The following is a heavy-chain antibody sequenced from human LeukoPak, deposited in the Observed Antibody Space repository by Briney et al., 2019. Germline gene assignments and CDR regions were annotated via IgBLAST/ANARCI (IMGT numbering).Heavy chain of an antibody. D-gene: IGHD2-2*01. J-gene: IGHJ6*03. CDR3: ATISDIVVVPAAPRYYMDV. CDR2: ISGSGGST. Sequence: GGSLRLSCAASGFTFSSYAMSWVRQAPGKGLKWVSAISGSGGSTYCADSVKGRFTISRDNSKNTLYLQMNSLRADDTAVYYCATISDIVVVPAAPRYYMDVWGKGTTVTISS. CDR1: GFTFSSYA. V-gene: IGHV3-23*01.